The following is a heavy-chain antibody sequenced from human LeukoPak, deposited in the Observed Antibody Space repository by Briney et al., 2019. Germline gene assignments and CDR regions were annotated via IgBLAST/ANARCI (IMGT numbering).Heavy chain of an antibody. CDR3: AKPPEVGATVGYFDY. CDR1: GFTFSSYG. V-gene: IGHV3-30*18. J-gene: IGHJ4*02. Sequence: PGGSLRLPCAASGFTFSSYGMHWVRQAPGKGLEWVALISFDGSNQYYADSVKGRFTISRDTSKNTLYLQMNSLRAEDTAVYYCAKPPEVGATVGYFDYWGQGTLVTVSS. CDR2: ISFDGSNQ. D-gene: IGHD1-26*01.